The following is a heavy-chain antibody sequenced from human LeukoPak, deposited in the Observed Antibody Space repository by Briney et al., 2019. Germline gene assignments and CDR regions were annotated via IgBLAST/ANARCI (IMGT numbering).Heavy chain of an antibody. CDR1: GYTFTSYA. J-gene: IGHJ6*02. D-gene: IGHD6-6*01. V-gene: IGHV7-4-1*02. Sequence: GASVKVPCKASGYTFTSYAMNWVRQAPGQGLEWMGWINTNTGNPTYAQGFTGRFVFSLDTSVSTAYLQISSLKAEDTAVYYCARSEYSSSSVVYYYGMDVWGQGTTVTVSS. CDR2: INTNTGNP. CDR3: ARSEYSSSSVVYYYGMDV.